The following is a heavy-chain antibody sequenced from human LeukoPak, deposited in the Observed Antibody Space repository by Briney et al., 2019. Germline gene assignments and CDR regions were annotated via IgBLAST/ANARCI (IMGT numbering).Heavy chain of an antibody. Sequence: GESLKISCKGSGYSFTSYWIGWVRQMPGKGLEWMGIIYPGDSDTRYSPPFQGQVTISADKSISTAYLQWSSLKASDTAMYYCARLGYDSSGYYRGNFDYWGQGTLVTVSS. CDR3: ARLGYDSSGYYRGNFDY. J-gene: IGHJ4*02. CDR1: GYSFTSYW. D-gene: IGHD3-22*01. V-gene: IGHV5-51*01. CDR2: IYPGDSDT.